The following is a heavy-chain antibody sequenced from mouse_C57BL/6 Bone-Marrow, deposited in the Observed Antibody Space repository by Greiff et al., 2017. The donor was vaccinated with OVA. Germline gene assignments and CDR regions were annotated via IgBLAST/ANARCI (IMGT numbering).Heavy chain of an antibody. Sequence: QVQLKQPGAELVKPGASVKLSCKASGYTFTSYWMQWVKQRPGQGLEWIGEIDPSDSYTNYNQKFKGKATLTVDTSSSTAYMQLSSLTSEDSAVYYCARSYRAWGQGTLVTVSA. V-gene: IGHV1-50*01. CDR3: ARSYRA. CDR1: GYTFTSYW. D-gene: IGHD2-14*01. J-gene: IGHJ3*01. CDR2: IDPSDSYT.